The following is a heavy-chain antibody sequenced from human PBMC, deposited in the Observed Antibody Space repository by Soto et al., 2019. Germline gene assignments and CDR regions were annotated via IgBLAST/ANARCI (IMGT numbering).Heavy chain of an antibody. D-gene: IGHD4-17*01. Sequence: PGGSLSLSCAASGLTFSSYTLTWVRHAPWRTLEWVSSISGSGSSTYNADSVKGHFTISRDNSKITLYLQVSSLSAEDTAVYYCAKAHFGAMASFDSWGHGTLVTVS. CDR2: ISGSGSST. CDR3: AKAHFGAMASFDS. CDR1: GLTFSSYT. J-gene: IGHJ4*01. V-gene: IGHV3-23*01.